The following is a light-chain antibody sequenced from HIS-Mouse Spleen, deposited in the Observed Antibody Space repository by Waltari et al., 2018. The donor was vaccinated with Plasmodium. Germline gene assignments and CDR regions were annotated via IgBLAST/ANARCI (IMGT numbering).Light chain of an antibody. CDR3: MIWPSNASGV. J-gene: IGLJ3*02. CDR2: YYSDSDK. CDR1: SDINVGSYN. V-gene: IGLV5-37*01. Sequence: QPVLTQPPSSSASPGDSARLTCTLPSDINVGSYNIYCYQQKQGSPPRYLLYYYSDSDKCQGSGVPSRFSGSKDASANTGILLISGLQSEDEADYYCMIWPSNASGVFGGGTKLTVL.